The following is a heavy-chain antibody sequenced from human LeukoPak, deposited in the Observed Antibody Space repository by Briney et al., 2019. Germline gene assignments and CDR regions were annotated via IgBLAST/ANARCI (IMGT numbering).Heavy chain of an antibody. CDR1: GFTFSSYG. Sequence: GGSLRLSCAASGFTFSSYGMHWVRQAPGKGLEWVAVISYDGSNKYYADSVKGRFTISRDNSKNTLYLQMNSLRAEDTAVYYCAKMPLRYFDWLFQGGEGFDYWGQGTLVTVSS. V-gene: IGHV3-30*18. CDR3: AKMPLRYFDWLFQGGEGFDY. J-gene: IGHJ4*02. CDR2: ISYDGSNK. D-gene: IGHD3-9*01.